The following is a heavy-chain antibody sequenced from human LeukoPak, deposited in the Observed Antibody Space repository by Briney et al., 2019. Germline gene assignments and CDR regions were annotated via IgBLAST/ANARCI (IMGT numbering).Heavy chain of an antibody. D-gene: IGHD1/OR15-1a*01. Sequence: SETLSLTCTVSSGSIGTYYWSWIRQPPGKGLEWIGYIYYNGYTDYNPSLKSRVTISLHTSKNQFSLKLSSVNAADTAVYYCVRDRHWTNDWVFDYWGQGTLVTVSS. J-gene: IGHJ4*02. CDR1: SGSIGTYY. CDR2: IYYNGYT. V-gene: IGHV4-59*01. CDR3: VRDRHWTNDWVFDY.